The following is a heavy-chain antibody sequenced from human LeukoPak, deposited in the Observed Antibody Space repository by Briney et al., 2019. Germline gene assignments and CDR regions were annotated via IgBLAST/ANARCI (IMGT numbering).Heavy chain of an antibody. CDR1: GYSISSGYY. D-gene: IGHD3-10*01. J-gene: IGHJ5*02. Sequence: SETLSPTCTVSGYSISSGYYWGWIRQPPGKGLEWIGSIYHSGSTYYNPSLKSRVTISVDTSKNQFSLKLSSVTAADTAVYYCAGQRITMVRGVIRGNWFDPWGQGTLVTVSS. CDR3: AGQRITMVRGVIRGNWFDP. V-gene: IGHV4-38-2*02. CDR2: IYHSGST.